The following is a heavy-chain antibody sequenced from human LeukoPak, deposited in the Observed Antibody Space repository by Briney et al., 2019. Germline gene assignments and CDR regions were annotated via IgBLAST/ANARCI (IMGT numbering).Heavy chain of an antibody. CDR3: ARGSGYDYGNFDY. Sequence: SETLSLTRTVSGGSISSYYWSWIRQPPGKGLEWIGYIYYSGSTNYNPSLKSRVTISVDTSKNQFSLKLSSVTAADTAVYYCARGSGYDYGNFDYWGQGTLVTVSS. V-gene: IGHV4-59*01. D-gene: IGHD5-12*01. CDR1: GGSISSYY. CDR2: IYYSGST. J-gene: IGHJ4*02.